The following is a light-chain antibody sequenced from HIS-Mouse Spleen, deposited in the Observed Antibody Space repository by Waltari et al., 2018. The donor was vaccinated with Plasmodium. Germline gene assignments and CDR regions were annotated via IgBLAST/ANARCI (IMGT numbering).Light chain of an antibody. CDR3: QQYGSSPYT. V-gene: IGKV3-20*01. CDR1: QSVSSSY. J-gene: IGKJ2*01. CDR2: GAS. Sequence: EIVLTQSPGTLSLSPGERATRSCRPSQSVSSSYLAWYQQKPGQAPRLLIYGASSRATGIPDRFSGSGSGTDFTLTISRLEPEDFAVYYCQQYGSSPYTFGQGTKLEIK.